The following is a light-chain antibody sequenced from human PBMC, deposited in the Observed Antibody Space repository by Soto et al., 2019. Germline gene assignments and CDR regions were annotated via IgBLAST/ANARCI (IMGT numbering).Light chain of an antibody. V-gene: IGKV3-20*01. J-gene: IGKJ1*01. CDR2: GAS. CDR3: QQFASSPRT. Sequence: EIVLTQSPGTLSLSPGERATLFCRASQSVATSQLAWYQQKPGQAPRLLIGASSRATGVPDRFIASGSGTEFTLTISRLEPEDFAVYYFQQFASSPRTFGRGTTVEIK. CDR1: QSVATSQ.